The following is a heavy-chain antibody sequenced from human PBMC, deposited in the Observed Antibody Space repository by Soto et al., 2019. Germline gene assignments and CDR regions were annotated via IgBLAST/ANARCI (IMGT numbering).Heavy chain of an antibody. Sequence: PSETLSLTXTVSGGSISSSSYYWGWIRQPPGKGLEWIGSIYYSGSTYYNPSLKSRVTISVDTSKNQFSLKLSSVTAADTAVYYCARHRGWFGELENWFDPWGQGTLVTVSS. CDR2: IYYSGST. CDR3: ARHRGWFGELENWFDP. V-gene: IGHV4-39*01. J-gene: IGHJ5*02. D-gene: IGHD3-10*01. CDR1: GGSISSSSYY.